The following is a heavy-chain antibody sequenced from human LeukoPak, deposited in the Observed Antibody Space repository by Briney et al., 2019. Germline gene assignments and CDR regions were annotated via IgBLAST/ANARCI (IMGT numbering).Heavy chain of an antibody. CDR3: TRDLPATNSLGDDY. Sequence: GGSLRLSCAASGFTFSSHTMNWVRQAPGKGLEWVSCISSNVNKMYYAESVRGRFTVSRDNAGNSLSLQMNSLRAEDTALYFCTRDLPATNSLGDDYWGPGTPVTVSS. V-gene: IGHV3-21*01. CDR2: ISSNVNKM. J-gene: IGHJ4*02. D-gene: IGHD4-23*01. CDR1: GFTFSSHT.